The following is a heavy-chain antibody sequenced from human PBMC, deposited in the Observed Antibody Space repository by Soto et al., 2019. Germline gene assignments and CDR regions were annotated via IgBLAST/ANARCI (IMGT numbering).Heavy chain of an antibody. CDR1: GYSFTSYW. V-gene: IGHV5-51*01. CDR2: FYPVDFYT. Sequence: GESLKISCKGSGYSFTSYWIGWVRQMPGKGLEWMGFFYPVDFYTRYSPSFQGQVTISADKSFSTAYLQWSSLKASDTAMYYCARTSAAGKYYYGMDVWGQGTTVTVSS. D-gene: IGHD6-13*01. J-gene: IGHJ6*02. CDR3: ARTSAAGKYYYGMDV.